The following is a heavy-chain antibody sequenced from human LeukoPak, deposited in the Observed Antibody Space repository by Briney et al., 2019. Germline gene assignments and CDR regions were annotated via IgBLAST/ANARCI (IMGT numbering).Heavy chain of an antibody. CDR3: ARVYSDYFDY. V-gene: IGHV3-21*06. CDR2: ISSTSSYI. CDR1: GFTFSTYH. D-gene: IGHD2-21*01. Sequence: GGSLRLSCAASGFTFSTYHMNWVRQTPGKGLEWVSSISSTSSYIYYADSVKGRFTISRDNAKNSLYLQMNSLRAEDTAVYYCARVYSDYFDYWGQGTLVTVSS. J-gene: IGHJ4*02.